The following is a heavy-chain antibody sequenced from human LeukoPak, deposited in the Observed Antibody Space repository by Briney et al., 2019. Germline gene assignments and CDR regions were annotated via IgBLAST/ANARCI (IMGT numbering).Heavy chain of an antibody. CDR1: GGSISSYY. CDR3: AMYSSSLGYFDY. V-gene: IGHV4-59*01. D-gene: IGHD6-6*01. J-gene: IGHJ4*02. CDR2: IYYGGST. Sequence: SETLSLTCTVSGGSISSYYWSWIRQPPGKGLEWIGYIYYGGSTNYNPSLKSRVTISVDTSKNQFSLKLSSVTAADTAVYYCAMYSSSLGYFDYWGQGTLVTVSS.